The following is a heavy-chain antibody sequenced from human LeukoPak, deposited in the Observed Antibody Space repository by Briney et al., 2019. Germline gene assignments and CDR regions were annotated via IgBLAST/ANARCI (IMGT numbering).Heavy chain of an antibody. D-gene: IGHD2-21*01. CDR1: GASITSSNYY. CDR3: ARDLDTYVVLIAYDTFDI. Sequence: PSETLSLTCTVSGASITSSNYYWLWLRQPPGKGLEWVANIKPDGNEKHYADSVEGRFTISRDNAKNSLYLQMNSLRAEDTAVYYCARDLDTYVVLIAYDTFDIWGQGTMVTVSS. CDR2: IKPDGNEK. J-gene: IGHJ3*02. V-gene: IGHV3-7*01.